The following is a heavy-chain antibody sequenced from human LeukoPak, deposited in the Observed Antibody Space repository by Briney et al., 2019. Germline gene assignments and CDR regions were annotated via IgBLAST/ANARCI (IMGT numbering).Heavy chain of an antibody. V-gene: IGHV1-18*01. D-gene: IGHD4-11*01. CDR1: GYTFTSYR. CDR2: ISAYNGNT. J-gene: IGHJ4*02. Sequence: ASVEVSCKASGYTFTSYRISWVRQAPGQGLEWMGWISAYNGNTNYAQNLQGRVTMTTDTSTSTAYMELSGLRSDDTAVYYCARDTSNWADWGQGTLVTVSS. CDR3: ARDTSNWAD.